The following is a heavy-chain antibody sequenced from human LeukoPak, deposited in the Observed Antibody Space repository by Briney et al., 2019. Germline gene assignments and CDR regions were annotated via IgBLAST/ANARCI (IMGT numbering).Heavy chain of an antibody. J-gene: IGHJ4*02. CDR3: ARDRSPDY. CDR1: GFIFSDYS. V-gene: IGHV3-48*01. Sequence: PGGSLRLSCAASGFIFSDYSMNWVRQAPGKGLEWVSYISSSSSTIYYADSVKGRFTISRDNAKNSLFLQVNSLRAEDTAVYYCARDRSPDYWGQGTLVTVSS. D-gene: IGHD2-15*01. CDR2: ISSSSSTI.